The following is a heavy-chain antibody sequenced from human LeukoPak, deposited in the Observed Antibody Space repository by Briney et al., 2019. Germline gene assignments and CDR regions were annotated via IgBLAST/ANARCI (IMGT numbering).Heavy chain of an antibody. CDR3: ARGVVTAILYYMDV. CDR2: MNPNSGNT. D-gene: IGHD2-21*02. Sequence: GASVKVSCKASGYTFTSYDINWVRQATGQGLEWMGWMNPNSGNTGYAQRFQGRVTITRNTSISTAYMELSSLRSEDTAVYYCARGVVTAILYYMDVWGKGTTVTVSS. J-gene: IGHJ6*03. V-gene: IGHV1-8*03. CDR1: GYTFTSYD.